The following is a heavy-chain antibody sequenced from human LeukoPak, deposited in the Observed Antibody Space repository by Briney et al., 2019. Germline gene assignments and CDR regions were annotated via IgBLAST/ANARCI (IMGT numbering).Heavy chain of an antibody. V-gene: IGHV4-61*01. Sequence: SETLSLTCSVSGVSIIRSHFYWSWIRQSPGKGLEWIGYIYNSGGTKYNPSLKSRLTISVDTSKNQFSLNLSSVTAADTAVYYCARASVLLSADYWGQGTLVTVSS. CDR2: IYNSGGT. J-gene: IGHJ4*02. CDR1: GVSIIRSHFY. D-gene: IGHD3-16*01. CDR3: ARASVLLSADY.